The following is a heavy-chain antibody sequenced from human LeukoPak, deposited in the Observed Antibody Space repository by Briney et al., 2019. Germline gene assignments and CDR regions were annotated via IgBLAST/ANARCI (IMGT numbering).Heavy chain of an antibody. J-gene: IGHJ6*03. CDR3: ARHRSDYGSGSSLRYYYYYMDV. CDR1: GGSISSGSYY. Sequence: PSETLSLTCTVSGGSISSGSYYWSWIRQPPGKGLEWIGEINHSGSTNYNPSLKSRVTISVDTSKNQFSLKLSSVTAADTAVYYCARHRSDYGSGSSLRYYYYYMDVWGKGTTVTISS. D-gene: IGHD3-10*01. V-gene: IGHV4-39*01. CDR2: INHSGST.